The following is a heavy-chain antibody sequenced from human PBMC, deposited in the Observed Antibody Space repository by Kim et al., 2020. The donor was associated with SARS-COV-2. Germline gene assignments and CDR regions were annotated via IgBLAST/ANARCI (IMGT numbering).Heavy chain of an antibody. D-gene: IGHD5-18*01. J-gene: IGHJ5*02. CDR1: GFTFSSYA. V-gene: IGHV3-30-3*01. CDR2: ISYDGSNK. CDR3: ARGGQGVTDDELNWFDP. Sequence: GGSLRLSCAASGFTFSSYAMHWVRQAPGKGLEWVAVISYDGSNKYYADSVKGRFTISRDNSKNTLYLQMNSLRAEDTAVYYCARGGQGVTDDELNWFDPWGQGTLVTVSS.